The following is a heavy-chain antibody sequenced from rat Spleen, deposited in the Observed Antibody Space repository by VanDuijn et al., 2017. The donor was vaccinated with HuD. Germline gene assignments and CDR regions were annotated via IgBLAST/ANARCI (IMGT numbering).Heavy chain of an antibody. D-gene: IGHD3-8*01. CDR2: IWNTGGT. V-gene: IGHV2-41*01. J-gene: IGHJ4*01. CDR1: GFSLTSYN. Sequence: QVQLKESGPGLVQPSQTLSLTCTVAGFSLTSYNVHWVRQPPGKGLEWMGVIWNTGGTRYNSALKSRLSISKDTSKSQVFLKMNSLQTEDTATYYCARGRSNYVMDAWGQGASVTVSS. CDR3: ARGRSNYVMDA.